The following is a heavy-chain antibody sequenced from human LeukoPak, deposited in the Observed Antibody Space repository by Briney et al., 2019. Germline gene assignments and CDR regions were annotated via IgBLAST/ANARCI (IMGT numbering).Heavy chain of an antibody. CDR3: ARSNGYSSGWPFDY. CDR2: IYTSGST. D-gene: IGHD6-19*01. Sequence: SETLSLTCAVYGGSFSGYYWSWIRQPAGKGLEWIGRIYTSGSTNYNPSLKSRVTMSVDTSKNQFSLKLSSVTAADTAVYYCARSNGYSSGWPFDYWGQGTLVTVSS. CDR1: GGSFSGYY. V-gene: IGHV4-59*10. J-gene: IGHJ4*02.